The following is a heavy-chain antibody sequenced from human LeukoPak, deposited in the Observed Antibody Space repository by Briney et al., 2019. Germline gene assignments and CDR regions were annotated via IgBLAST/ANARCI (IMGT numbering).Heavy chain of an antibody. CDR1: GFTFSTYS. Sequence: QTGGSLRLSCAASGFTFSTYSMSWVRQAPGKGLEWVSGISGSGGNTYYADSVKGRFTISRDNSKNRLHLQMNSLRAEDTAIFYCAKYPASGGNFDYWGQGTPVTVSS. D-gene: IGHD6-13*01. V-gene: IGHV3-23*01. CDR2: ISGSGGNT. CDR3: AKYPASGGNFDY. J-gene: IGHJ4*02.